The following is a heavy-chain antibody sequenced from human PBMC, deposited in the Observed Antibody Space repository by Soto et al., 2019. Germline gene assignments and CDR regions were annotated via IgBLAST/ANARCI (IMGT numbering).Heavy chain of an antibody. CDR3: AKERSSYVDY. CDR2: ISYDGSNK. V-gene: IGHV3-30*18. D-gene: IGHD3-16*01. Sequence: QVQLVESGGGVVQPGRSLRLSCAASGFTFSSYGMHWVRQAPGKGLEWVAVISYDGSNKYYADSVKGRFTISRDNSKNTLYLQMNSLRAEDTAVYYCAKERSSYVDYWGQGTLVTVSS. J-gene: IGHJ4*02. CDR1: GFTFSSYG.